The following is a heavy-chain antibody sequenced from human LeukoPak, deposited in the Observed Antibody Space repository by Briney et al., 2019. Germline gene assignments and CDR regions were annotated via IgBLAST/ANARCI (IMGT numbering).Heavy chain of an antibody. D-gene: IGHD3-22*01. Sequence: SQTLSLTCTVSGGSINSGGYYWSWIRQHPGKGLEWIGYISNSGSTYYHPSLKSRVTISVDTSKNQFFLKLSSVTAADTAVYYCARETYYYGSSGYYTSHFDYWGQGTLVTVSS. V-gene: IGHV4-30-4*08. CDR1: GGSINSGGYY. J-gene: IGHJ4*02. CDR2: ISNSGST. CDR3: ARETYYYGSSGYYTSHFDY.